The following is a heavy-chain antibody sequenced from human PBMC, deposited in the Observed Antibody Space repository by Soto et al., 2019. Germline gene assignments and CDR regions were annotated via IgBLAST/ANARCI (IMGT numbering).Heavy chain of an antibody. D-gene: IGHD2-15*01. J-gene: IGHJ5*02. CDR3: ARGGVVVVAGNWFDP. CDR1: GGSISSGDYY. Sequence: QVQLQESGPGLVKPSQTLSLTCTVSGGSISSGDYYWSWIRQPPGKGLEWIGYIYYSGSTYYNPSLKSRVTISVDTSKNQFSLKLRSVTAADTAVYYCARGGVVVVAGNWFDPWGQGTLVTVSS. V-gene: IGHV4-30-4*01. CDR2: IYYSGST.